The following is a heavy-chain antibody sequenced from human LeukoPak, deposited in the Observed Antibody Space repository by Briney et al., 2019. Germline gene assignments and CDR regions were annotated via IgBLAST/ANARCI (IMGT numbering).Heavy chain of an antibody. Sequence: PGGSLRLSCAASGFTVSGNYMSWVRQAPGKGLEWVSVIYSGGSTYYADSVKGRFTISRDNSKNTLYLQMNSLRAEDTAVYYCATLGYCSSTSCYGLRDAFDIWGQGTMVTVSS. CDR2: IYSGGST. V-gene: IGHV3-53*01. J-gene: IGHJ3*02. D-gene: IGHD2-2*01. CDR1: GFTVSGNY. CDR3: ATLGYCSSTSCYGLRDAFDI.